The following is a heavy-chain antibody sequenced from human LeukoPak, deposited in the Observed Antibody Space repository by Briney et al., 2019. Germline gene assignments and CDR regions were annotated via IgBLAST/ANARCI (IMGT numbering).Heavy chain of an antibody. CDR1: GYSISSGYY. V-gene: IGHV4-38-2*01. CDR2: IYHSGST. Sequence: SETLSLTCAVSGYSISSGYYWGWIRQPPGKGLEWIGSIYHSGSTNYNPSLKSRVTISVDTSKNQFSLKLSSVTAADTAVYYCARITFGGFRGPFDYWGQGTLVAVSS. J-gene: IGHJ4*02. CDR3: ARITFGGFRGPFDY. D-gene: IGHD3-16*01.